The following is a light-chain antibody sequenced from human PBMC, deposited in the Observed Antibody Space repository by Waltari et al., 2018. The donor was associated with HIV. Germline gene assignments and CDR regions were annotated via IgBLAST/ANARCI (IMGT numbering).Light chain of an antibody. CDR1: ELGDKY. Sequence: SYEVTQPPSVAVSPGQTATITCSGYELGDKYTCWYQQKPGQSPLLVIYQDNQRPSGIPERFSGSSSGHTATLTISGTLPMDEADYYCQAGGSTTSGVFGRGTRLTVL. J-gene: IGLJ3*02. V-gene: IGLV3-1*01. CDR2: QDN. CDR3: QAGGSTTSGV.